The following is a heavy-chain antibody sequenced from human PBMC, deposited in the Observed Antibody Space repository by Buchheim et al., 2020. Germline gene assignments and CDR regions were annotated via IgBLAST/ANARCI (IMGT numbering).Heavy chain of an antibody. CDR2: ISGSGGST. J-gene: IGHJ3*02. Sequence: EVQVLESGGGLVQPGGSLRLSCAASGFTFSSYAMSWVRQAPGKGLEWVSAISGSGGSTYYADSVKGRFTISRDNSKNTLYLQMNSLRVEDTAIYYCAKEGHYYESGGGGPLDAFDIWGQGT. CDR3: AKEGHYYESGGGGPLDAFDI. D-gene: IGHD3-22*01. CDR1: GFTFSSYA. V-gene: IGHV3-23*01.